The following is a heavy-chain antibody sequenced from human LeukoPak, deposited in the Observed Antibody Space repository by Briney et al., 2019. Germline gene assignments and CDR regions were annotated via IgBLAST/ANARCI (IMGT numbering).Heavy chain of an antibody. CDR1: GXTFSNYA. CDR2: IGTNEGDT. J-gene: IGHJ4*02. V-gene: IGHV3-64D*06. CDR3: VQTTVEK. Sequence: PGGSLRLSCSASGXTFSNYAMYWVRQAPGKGPQYVSVIGTNEGDTYYADSVKGRFTISRDNSKNTLYLQMSSLRPEDTAVYYCVQTTVEKWGQGTLVTVAS. D-gene: IGHD4-11*01.